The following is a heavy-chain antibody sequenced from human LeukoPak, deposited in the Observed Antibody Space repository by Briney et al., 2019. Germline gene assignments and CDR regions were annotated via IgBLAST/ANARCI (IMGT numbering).Heavy chain of an antibody. V-gene: IGHV1-2*02. CDR2: INPNSGGT. CDR1: GYTFTGYY. CDR3: ARDLVSYYYYSSGYVTDP. J-gene: IGHJ5*02. D-gene: IGHD3-22*01. Sequence: ASVKVSCQASGYTFTGYYLHWVRPAAGQGLEWMGWINPNSGGTNYAQKFQGRVTMTRDTSISTAYMELGRLRSDDTDVYYCARDLVSYYYYSSGYVTDPWGQGTLVTVSS.